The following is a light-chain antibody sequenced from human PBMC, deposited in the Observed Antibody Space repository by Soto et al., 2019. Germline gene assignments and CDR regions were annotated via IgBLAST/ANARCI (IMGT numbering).Light chain of an antibody. CDR3: QQYNSYSEA. J-gene: IGKJ1*01. CDR2: KAS. CDR1: QSMNTW. V-gene: IGKV1-5*03. Sequence: DIQMTQSPSTLSASVGDRVIITCRGSQSMNTWLAWYQQKPGKAPKLLIYKASSLESGVPSRFSGSGFGTEFTLTISSLQPDDFATYFCQQYNSYSEAFGQGTKVELK.